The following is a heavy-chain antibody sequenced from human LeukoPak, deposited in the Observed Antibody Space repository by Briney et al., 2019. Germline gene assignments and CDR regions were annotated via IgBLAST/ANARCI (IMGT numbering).Heavy chain of an antibody. D-gene: IGHD2-2*01. CDR3: IPAGSIHDY. CDR2: IRSKANSYAT. CDR1: GFTFSGSA. V-gene: IGHV3-73*01. Sequence: GGSLRLSCAASGFTFSGSAMHWLRQASAKGLEWVGRIRSKANSYATAYAASVKGIFTISRDDSKNTASLQMNSVKTEGTAVYYCIPAGSIHDYRGKGTLVTVSS. J-gene: IGHJ4*02.